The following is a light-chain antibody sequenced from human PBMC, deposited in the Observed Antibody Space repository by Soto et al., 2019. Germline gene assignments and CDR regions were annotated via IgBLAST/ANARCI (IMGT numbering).Light chain of an antibody. Sequence: QSVLTQPPSASASLGASVKLTCTLSSGNSSYAIAWHQQQPEKGPRYLMKLNSDGSHSKGDGIPDRFSGSSSGAERYLTISSLQSEDEADYYCQTWGTGIRVFGGGTKLTVL. CDR1: SGNSSYA. V-gene: IGLV4-69*01. CDR2: LNSDGSH. CDR3: QTWGTGIRV. J-gene: IGLJ3*02.